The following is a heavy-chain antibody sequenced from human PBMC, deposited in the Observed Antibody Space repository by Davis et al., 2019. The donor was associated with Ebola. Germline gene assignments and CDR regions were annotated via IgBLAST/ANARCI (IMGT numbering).Heavy chain of an antibody. CDR1: GFTFSTYA. V-gene: IGHV3-43*02. CDR2: INGDGDRT. J-gene: IGHJ6*02. Sequence: GESLKISCAASGFTFSTYAMYWVRQRPGKGLEWVSLINGDGDRTYYADSVKGRFTISRDNSKESLYLQINSLRSEDTALYFCARGPMPSWYADYYKYGMDVWGQGTTVTASS. D-gene: IGHD6-13*01. CDR3: ARGPMPSWYADYYKYGMDV.